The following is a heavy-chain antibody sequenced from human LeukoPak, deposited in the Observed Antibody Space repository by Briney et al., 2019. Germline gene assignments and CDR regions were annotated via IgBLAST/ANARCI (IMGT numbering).Heavy chain of an antibody. J-gene: IGHJ5*02. V-gene: IGHV4-59*01. D-gene: IGHD6-19*01. CDR3: ARGIAVAYNWFDP. CDR1: GGSISSYY. Sequence: SETLSLTCTVSGGSISSYYWSWIRQPPGKGLEWIGYIYYSGSTNYNPSLKSRVTISVDTSKNQFSLKLSSVTAADTAVYYRARGIAVAYNWFDPWGQGTLVTVSS. CDR2: IYYSGST.